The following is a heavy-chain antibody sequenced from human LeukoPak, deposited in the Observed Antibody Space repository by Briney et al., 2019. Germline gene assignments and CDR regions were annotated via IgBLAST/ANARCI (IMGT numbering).Heavy chain of an antibody. D-gene: IGHD1-26*01. Sequence: GGSLRLSCAASGFTFSSYAMSWVRQAPGKGLEWVSAISGSGGSTYYADSVKGRFTISRDNSKNTLYLQMNSLRAEDTAVYYCARSPSGSYFNYWGQGTLVTVSS. CDR1: GFTFSSYA. CDR3: ARSPSGSYFNY. J-gene: IGHJ4*02. V-gene: IGHV3-23*01. CDR2: ISGSGGST.